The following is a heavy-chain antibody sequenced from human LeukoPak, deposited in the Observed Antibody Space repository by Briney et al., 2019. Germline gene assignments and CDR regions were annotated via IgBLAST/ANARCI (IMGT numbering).Heavy chain of an antibody. CDR3: ARSDVGYSYGLYGDYFDY. D-gene: IGHD5-18*01. Sequence: ASVKVSCKASGYTFTGYYMHWVRQAPGQGLEWMGRINPNSGGTNYAQKFQGRVTITADESTSTAYMELSSLRSEDTAVYYCARSDVGYSYGLYGDYFDYWGQGTLVTVSS. V-gene: IGHV1-2*06. CDR2: INPNSGGT. CDR1: GYTFTGYY. J-gene: IGHJ4*02.